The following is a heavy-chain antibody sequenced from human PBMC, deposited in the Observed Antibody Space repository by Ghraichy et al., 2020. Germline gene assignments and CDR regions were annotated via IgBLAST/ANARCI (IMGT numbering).Heavy chain of an antibody. CDR1: GFTFSSYW. Sequence: GGSLRLSCAASGFTFSSYWMSWVRQAPGKGLEWVANIKQDGSEKYYVDSVKGRFTISRDNAKNSLYLQMNSLRAEDTAVYYCARGECSGGSCYSGAFDIWGQGTMVTVSS. V-gene: IGHV3-7*03. D-gene: IGHD2-15*01. J-gene: IGHJ3*02. CDR2: IKQDGSEK. CDR3: ARGECSGGSCYSGAFDI.